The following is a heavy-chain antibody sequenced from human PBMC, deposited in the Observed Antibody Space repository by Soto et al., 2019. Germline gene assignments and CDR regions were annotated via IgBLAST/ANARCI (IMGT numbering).Heavy chain of an antibody. V-gene: IGHV4-30-2*01. Sequence: QLQLQESGSGLVMPSQTLSLTCAVSGGSINSGGYSWSWLRQPPGKGLEWIGYIYHSGNTYYNPSLKSRVNISVDRSKNQFSLKLSSVTAADTAVYYCASGPGGYSNYWGQGTLVTVSS. CDR1: GGSINSGGYS. J-gene: IGHJ4*02. CDR3: ASGPGGYSNY. D-gene: IGHD2-21*02. CDR2: IYHSGNT.